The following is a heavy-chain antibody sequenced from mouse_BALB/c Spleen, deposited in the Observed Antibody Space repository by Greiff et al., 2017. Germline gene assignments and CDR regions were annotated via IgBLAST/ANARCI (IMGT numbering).Heavy chain of an antibody. CDR3: AREEDFLDY. Sequence: VQLQESGAELARPGASVKLSCKASGYTFTSYWMQWVKQRPGQGLEWIGAIYPGDGDTRYTQKFKGKATLTADKSSSTAYMQLSSLASEDSAVYYCAREEDFLDYWGQGTTLTVSA. J-gene: IGHJ2*01. CDR1: GYTFTSYW. CDR2: IYPGDGDT. V-gene: IGHV1-87*01.